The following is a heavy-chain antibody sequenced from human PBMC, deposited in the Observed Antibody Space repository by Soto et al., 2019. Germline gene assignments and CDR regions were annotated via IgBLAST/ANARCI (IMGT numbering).Heavy chain of an antibody. V-gene: IGHV3-11*01. CDR1: GFTFSDYY. CDR3: ARVTSCRSLICPFSVAAARDAFDI. D-gene: IGHD6-13*01. CDR2: ISSSGSTI. J-gene: IGHJ3*02. Sequence: PGGSLRLSCAASGFTFSDYYMSWIRQAPGKGLEWVSYISSSGSTIYYADSVKGRFTISRDNAKNSLYLQMNSLRAEDTAVYYCARVTSCRSLICPFSVAAARDAFDIWGQGTMVTVSS.